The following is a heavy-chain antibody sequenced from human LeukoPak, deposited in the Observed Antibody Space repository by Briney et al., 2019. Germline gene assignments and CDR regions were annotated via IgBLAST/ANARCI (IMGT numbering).Heavy chain of an antibody. CDR3: ARERLYCSSTSCYGMDV. CDR2: IYSGGST. V-gene: IGHV3-66*01. Sequence: GGSLRLSCAASGFTVSSNYMSWVRQAPGKGLEWVSVIYSGGSTYYAGSVKARFTISRDNSKNTLYLQMNSLRAEDTAVYYCARERLYCSSTSCYGMDVWGQGTTVTVSS. J-gene: IGHJ6*02. CDR1: GFTVSSNY. D-gene: IGHD2-2*01.